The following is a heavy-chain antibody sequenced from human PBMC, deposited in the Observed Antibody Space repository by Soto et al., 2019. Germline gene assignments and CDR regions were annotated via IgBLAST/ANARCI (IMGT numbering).Heavy chain of an antibody. CDR1: GGTFSSYA. CDR3: ARDPGPFIAARPNFWVY. D-gene: IGHD6-6*01. CDR2: IIPIFGTA. Sequence: QVQLVQSGAEVKKPGSSVKVSCKASGGTFSSYAISWVRQAPGQGLEWMGGIIPIFGTANYAQEFQGRVTITADESTSTAYMELSSLRSEDTAVYYCARDPGPFIAARPNFWVYWGQGTLVTVSS. J-gene: IGHJ4*02. V-gene: IGHV1-69*01.